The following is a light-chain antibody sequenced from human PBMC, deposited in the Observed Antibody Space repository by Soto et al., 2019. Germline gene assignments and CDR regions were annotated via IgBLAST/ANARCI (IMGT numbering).Light chain of an antibody. CDR1: QSINRW. J-gene: IGKJ1*01. Sequence: IQMTQSPSTLSASIGDTVTITCRASQSINRWLAWYQQKPGEAPKLLIYDASSLESGVPSRFSGTGSGTEFTLIISSLQPAGFATYCCQQYGSYWTFGQGTKVEIK. V-gene: IGKV1-5*01. CDR3: QQYGSYWT. CDR2: DAS.